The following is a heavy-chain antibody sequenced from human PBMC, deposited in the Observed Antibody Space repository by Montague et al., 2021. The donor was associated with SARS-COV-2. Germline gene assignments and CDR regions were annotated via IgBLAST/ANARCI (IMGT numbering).Heavy chain of an antibody. J-gene: IGHJ6*02. V-gene: IGHV3-23*01. Sequence: SLRLSCAASGFIFNNYAMTWVRQAPGKGLEWVSTMSGSGVRRDYADSVKGRFTISRDSSKNTLYLQMNSLRVEDTAVYYCAKDTATIRIAVALMDVWGQGTTVIVSS. CDR3: AKDTATIRIAVALMDV. D-gene: IGHD6-19*01. CDR1: GFIFNNYA. CDR2: MSGSGVRR.